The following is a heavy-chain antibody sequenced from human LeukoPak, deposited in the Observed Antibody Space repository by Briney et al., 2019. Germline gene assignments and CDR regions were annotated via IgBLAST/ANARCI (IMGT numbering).Heavy chain of an antibody. J-gene: IGHJ6*02. CDR3: ARDQYYDFWSGYPNPDYYYGMDV. CDR1: GYTFTGSY. D-gene: IGHD3-3*01. V-gene: IGHV1-2*02. Sequence: ASVKVSCKASGYTFTGSYMHWVRQAPGHGLGWMGWINPNSGGTNYAQKFEGRVTMTRDTSISTAYMELSRLRSDDTAVYYCARDQYYDFWSGYPNPDYYYGMDVWGQGTTVTVSS. CDR2: INPNSGGT.